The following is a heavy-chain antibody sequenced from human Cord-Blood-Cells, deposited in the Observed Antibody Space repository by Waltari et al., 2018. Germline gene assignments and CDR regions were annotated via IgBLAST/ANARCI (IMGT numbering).Heavy chain of an antibody. J-gene: IGHJ4*02. CDR3: ARGRGSGSYYYFDY. CDR1: GGSFSGYY. V-gene: IGHV4-34*01. Sequence: QVQLQQWGAGLLKPSETLSLTCAVYGGSFSGYYWSWIRQPPGKGLGWIWENNHSGSTNYTPSLKSRVAISVDTSKNQFSLKLSSVTAADTAVYYCARGRGSGSYYYFDYWGQGTLVTVSS. D-gene: IGHD1-26*01. CDR2: NNHSGST.